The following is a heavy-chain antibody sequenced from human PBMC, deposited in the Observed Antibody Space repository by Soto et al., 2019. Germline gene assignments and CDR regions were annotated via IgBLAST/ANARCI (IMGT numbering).Heavy chain of an antibody. CDR1: GFTFDDYA. J-gene: IGHJ2*01. CDR2: ISWNSGSI. CDR3: ARGYCSGGSCHWYFDL. Sequence: EVQLVESGGGLVQPGRSLRLSCAASGFTFDDYAMHWVRQAPGKGLEWVSGISWNSGSIGYADSVKGRFTISRDNAKNSLYLQMSSLRAEDTALYYCARGYCSGGSCHWYFDLWGRGTLVTVSS. D-gene: IGHD2-15*01. V-gene: IGHV3-9*01.